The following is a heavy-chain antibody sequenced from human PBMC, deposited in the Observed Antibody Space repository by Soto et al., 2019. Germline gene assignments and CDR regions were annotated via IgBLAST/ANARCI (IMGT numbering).Heavy chain of an antibody. V-gene: IGHV4-30-4*01. Sequence: QVQLQESGPGLVKPSQTLSLTCTVSGGSISSGDYYWSWIRQPPGKGLEWIGYIYYSGSTYYNPSLKSRVTISIDTSNIQFSPKPSSVTAADSAVYYCARGWGYSSSFGFGNWFDPWGQGTLVTVSS. J-gene: IGHJ5*02. CDR1: GGSISSGDYY. CDR2: IYYSGST. D-gene: IGHD6-6*01. CDR3: ARGWGYSSSFGFGNWFDP.